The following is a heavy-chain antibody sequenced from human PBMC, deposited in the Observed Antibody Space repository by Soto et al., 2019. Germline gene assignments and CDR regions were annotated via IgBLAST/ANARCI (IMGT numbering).Heavy chain of an antibody. CDR3: ARAPYYYDSSGYE. CDR2: ISSSGSTM. J-gene: IGHJ4*02. V-gene: IGHV3-48*01. Sequence: PGGSLRLSCAASRFTFSSYSMNWVRQAPGKGLEWVSYISSSGSTMYYADSVKGRFTISRDNAKNSLYLQMNSLRAEDTAVYYCARAPYYYDSSGYEWGQGTLVTVSS. D-gene: IGHD3-22*01. CDR1: RFTFSSYS.